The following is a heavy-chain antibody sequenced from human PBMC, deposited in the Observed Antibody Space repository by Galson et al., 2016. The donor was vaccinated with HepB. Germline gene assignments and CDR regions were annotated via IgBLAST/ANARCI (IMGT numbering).Heavy chain of an antibody. CDR3: ASGTAYGSAFEI. V-gene: IGHV6-1*01. CDR1: GDSVSSINAA. D-gene: IGHD2-21*02. CDR2: TYYRSKWYN. Sequence: CAISGDSVSSINAAWHWLRQSPSRGLEWLGRTYYRSKWYNDYATSLKGRIIITPDTSKNQFSLQLDYVSHEDTAVYYCASGTAYGSAFEIWGQGTLVTVSS. J-gene: IGHJ3*02.